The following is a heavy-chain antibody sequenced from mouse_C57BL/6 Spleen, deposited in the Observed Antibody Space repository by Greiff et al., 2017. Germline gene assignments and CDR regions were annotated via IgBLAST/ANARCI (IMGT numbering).Heavy chain of an antibody. V-gene: IGHV1-62-2*01. CDR3: ARHEECYYYGSSYAMDY. CDR1: GYTFTEYT. CDR2: FYPGSGSI. J-gene: IGHJ4*01. Sequence: QVQLQQSGAELVKPGASVKLSCKASGYTFTEYTIHWVKQRSGQGLEWIGWFYPGSGSIKYNEKFKVKATLTADNSSSTFYMELISLTSEDAAVYFCARHEECYYYGSSYAMDYWGQGTSVTVSS. D-gene: IGHD1-1*01.